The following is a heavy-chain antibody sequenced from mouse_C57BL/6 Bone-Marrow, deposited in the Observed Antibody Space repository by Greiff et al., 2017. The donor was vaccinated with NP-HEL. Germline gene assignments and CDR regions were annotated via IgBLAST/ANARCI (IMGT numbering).Heavy chain of an antibody. V-gene: IGHV1-39*01. Sequence: EVKLMESGPELVKPGASVKISCKASGYSFTDYNMNWVKQSNGKSLEWIGVINPNYGTTSYNQKFKGKATLTVDQSSSTAYMQLNSLTSEDSAVYYCARRDYGSSHGYFDVWGTGTTVTVSS. CDR1: GYSFTDYN. CDR2: INPNYGTT. CDR3: ARRDYGSSHGYFDV. J-gene: IGHJ1*03. D-gene: IGHD1-1*01.